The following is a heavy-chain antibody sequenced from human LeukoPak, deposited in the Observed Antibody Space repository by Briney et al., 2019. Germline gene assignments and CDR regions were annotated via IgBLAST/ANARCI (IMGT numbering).Heavy chain of an antibody. V-gene: IGHV3-23*01. CDR1: GFTFSSYA. J-gene: IGHJ4*02. D-gene: IGHD3-22*01. Sequence: GGSLRLSCAASGFTFSSYAMSWVRQAPGKGLEWVSAISGSGGSTYYADSVKGRFTISRDNSKNTLYLQMNSLRAEDTAVYYCAKIRITMIVVASDFDYWGQGTLVTVSS. CDR2: ISGSGGST. CDR3: AKIRITMIVVASDFDY.